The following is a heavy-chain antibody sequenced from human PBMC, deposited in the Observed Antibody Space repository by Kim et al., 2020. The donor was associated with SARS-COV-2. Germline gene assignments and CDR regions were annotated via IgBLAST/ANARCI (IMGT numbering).Heavy chain of an antibody. J-gene: IGHJ4*02. Sequence: ASVKVSCKASGYTFTNYAVHWVRQAPGQRLEWMGWINVGTGNTKSSQNFQGRVTITRDTSASTAYMELSSLRSEDTAVYYCASGPGSYLFYLDSWGRGP. CDR3: ASGPGSYLFYLDS. V-gene: IGHV1-3*01. CDR1: GYTFTNYA. CDR2: INVGTGNT. D-gene: IGHD3-10*01.